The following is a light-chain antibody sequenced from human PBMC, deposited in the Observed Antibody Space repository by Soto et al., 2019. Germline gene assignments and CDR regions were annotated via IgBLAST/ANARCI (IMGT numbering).Light chain of an antibody. CDR2: GAS. Sequence: IVLTQSPGTLSLSPWERATLSCRASQSVSSDFLAWYQEKPGQAPRLLIFGASSRATGIPDRFRGSGSGTDFTLTISRLEPEDFAVYYCQQYGSSPRTFGQGTKVDIK. CDR1: QSVSSDF. CDR3: QQYGSSPRT. J-gene: IGKJ1*01. V-gene: IGKV3-20*01.